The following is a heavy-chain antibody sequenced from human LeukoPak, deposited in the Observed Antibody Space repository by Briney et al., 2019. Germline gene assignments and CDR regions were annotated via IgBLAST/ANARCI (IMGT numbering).Heavy chain of an antibody. D-gene: IGHD1-26*01. V-gene: IGHV3-23*01. CDR3: ATHNSGSYLYYFDY. CDR1: GFTFSSYA. J-gene: IGHJ4*02. Sequence: GGSLRLSCAASGFTFSSYAMSWVRQAPGKGLKWVSAISGSGGSTYYADSVKGRFTISRDNSKNTLYLQMNSLRAEDTAVYYCATHNSGSYLYYFDYWGQGTLVTVSS. CDR2: ISGSGGST.